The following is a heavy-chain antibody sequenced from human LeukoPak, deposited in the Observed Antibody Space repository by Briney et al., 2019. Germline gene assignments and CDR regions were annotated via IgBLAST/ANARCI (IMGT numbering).Heavy chain of an antibody. CDR2: IYYSGST. CDR1: GGSISSYY. V-gene: IGHV4-59*01. J-gene: IGHJ4*02. Sequence: SETLSLTCTVSGGSISSYYWSWIRQPPGRGLEWIGYIYYSGSTNYNPSLKSRVTISVDTSKNQFSLKLSSVTAADTAVYYCARDSPDYGDFNIPFGYWGQGTLVTVSS. D-gene: IGHD4-17*01. CDR3: ARDSPDYGDFNIPFGY.